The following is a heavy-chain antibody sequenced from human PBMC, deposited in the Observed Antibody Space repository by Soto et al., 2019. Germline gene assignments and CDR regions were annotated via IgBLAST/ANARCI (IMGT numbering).Heavy chain of an antibody. Sequence: QVQLVQSGAEVKKPGASVKVSCKASGYTFTTYGITWVRQAPGQGLEWMGWISAYSGNTKYAQKLQGRLTVTTDTSTTTAYMDLRSLRSDDTAVYYCARVVKAGDYGDYGRYYFDYWGHGTLVTVSS. CDR1: GYTFTTYG. J-gene: IGHJ4*01. CDR3: ARVVKAGDYGDYGRYYFDY. V-gene: IGHV1-18*04. CDR2: ISAYSGNT. D-gene: IGHD4-17*01.